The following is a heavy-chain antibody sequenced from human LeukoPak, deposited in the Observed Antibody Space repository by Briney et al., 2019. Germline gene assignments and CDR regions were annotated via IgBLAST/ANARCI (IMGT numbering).Heavy chain of an antibody. J-gene: IGHJ5*02. CDR3: ARDGYVWGSYRYGGSWFDP. CDR1: GFTFSSYS. Sequence: PGGSLRLSCAASGFTFSSYSMYWVRQAPGKGLEWVSSISSSSSYIYYADSVKGRFTISRDNAKNSLYLQMNSLRAEDTAVYYCARDGYVWGSYRYGGSWFDPWGQGTLVTVSS. D-gene: IGHD3-16*02. CDR2: ISSSSSYI. V-gene: IGHV3-21*01.